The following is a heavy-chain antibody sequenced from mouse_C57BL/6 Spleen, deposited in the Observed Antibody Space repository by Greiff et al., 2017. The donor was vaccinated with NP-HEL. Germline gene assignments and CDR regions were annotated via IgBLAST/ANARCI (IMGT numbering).Heavy chain of an antibody. D-gene: IGHD2-4*01. Sequence: VQLQQSGPELVKPGASVKIPCKASGYTFTDYNMDWVKQSHGKSLEWIGDINPNNGGTIYNQKFKGKATLTVDKSSSTAYMELRSLTSEDTAVYYCARGYDYRFAYWGQGTLVTVSA. CDR2: INPNNGGT. CDR3: ARGYDYRFAY. V-gene: IGHV1-18*01. CDR1: GYTFTDYN. J-gene: IGHJ3*01.